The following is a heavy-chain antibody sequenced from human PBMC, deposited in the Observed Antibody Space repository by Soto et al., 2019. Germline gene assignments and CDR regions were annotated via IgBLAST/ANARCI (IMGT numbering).Heavy chain of an antibody. Sequence: QVHLVQSEAEVKKPGASVTVSCKTFGYKFSDFYLNWVRQTPGQGLEWMGWINPESGDKGYAQKFQGRFTMTVDTSINTVYMDMRLTSDDAGVYFCARDPFGGGAPYYFDFWGQGTPVIVSS. CDR1: GYKFSDFY. D-gene: IGHD3-10*01. CDR3: ARDPFGGGAPYYFDF. V-gene: IGHV1-2*02. CDR2: INPESGDK. J-gene: IGHJ4*02.